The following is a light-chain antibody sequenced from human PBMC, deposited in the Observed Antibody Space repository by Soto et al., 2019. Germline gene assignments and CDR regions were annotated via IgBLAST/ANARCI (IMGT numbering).Light chain of an antibody. Sequence: QSALTQPASVSGSPGQSITSSCTGTSSDIGVYDYVSWYQHHPGKAPKFIIYGVTNRPSGVSHRFSGSKSANTASLSISGLQAEDEADYYCTSYTSSSTHVFGTGTKVTVL. CDR1: SSDIGVYDY. CDR2: GVT. J-gene: IGLJ1*01. V-gene: IGLV2-14*01. CDR3: TSYTSSSTHV.